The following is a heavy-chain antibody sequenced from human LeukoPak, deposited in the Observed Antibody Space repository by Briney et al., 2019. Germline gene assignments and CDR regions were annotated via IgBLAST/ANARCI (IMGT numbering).Heavy chain of an antibody. CDR3: AKDLGSSSWTPFGY. V-gene: IGHV3-30*18. D-gene: IGHD6-13*01. J-gene: IGHJ4*02. Sequence: GGSLRLSCVASGFTLSSYGMHWVRQAPGKGLEWVAVISYDGSNKYYVDSVRGRFTISRDNSKNTLYLQMNSLRPEDTAVYYCAKDLGSSSWTPFGYWGQGTLVTVSS. CDR2: ISYDGSNK. CDR1: GFTLSSYG.